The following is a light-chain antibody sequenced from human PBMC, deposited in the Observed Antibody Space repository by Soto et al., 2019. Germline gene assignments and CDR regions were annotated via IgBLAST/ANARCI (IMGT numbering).Light chain of an antibody. Sequence: DIQMTQSPSTLSASVGDRVTITCRASQSISSWLAWYQQKPGKAPKLLIYKASSLESGVPSRLSVSGSGTEFTLTISSLQPDDFATYYCQQYNSYQWTFGQGTKVEIK. V-gene: IGKV1-5*03. J-gene: IGKJ1*01. CDR1: QSISSW. CDR3: QQYNSYQWT. CDR2: KAS.